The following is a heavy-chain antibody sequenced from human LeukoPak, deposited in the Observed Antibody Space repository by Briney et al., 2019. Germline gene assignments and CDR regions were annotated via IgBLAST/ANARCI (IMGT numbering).Heavy chain of an antibody. Sequence: GRSLRLSCAGSGFSFDDYTIHWVSQAPGKCLESVSLISWDGHSTYYADYVKGRFTISRDNSKNSLHMKMNSLRTEDTALYYCANSLIRGGKVGGAFDNWGQGTLVTVSS. CDR2: ISWDGHST. D-gene: IGHD3-10*01. V-gene: IGHV3-43*01. J-gene: IGHJ4*02. CDR1: GFSFDDYT. CDR3: ANSLIRGGKVGGAFDN.